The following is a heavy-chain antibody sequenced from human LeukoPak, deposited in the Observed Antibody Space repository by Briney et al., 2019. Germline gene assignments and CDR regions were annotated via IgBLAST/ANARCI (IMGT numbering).Heavy chain of an antibody. CDR3: AAGTVPTDAFDI. CDR1: GFTFTSSA. CDR2: IVVGSGNT. J-gene: IGHJ3*02. V-gene: IGHV1-58*02. Sequence: SVKVSCKASGFTFTSSAMQWVRQARGQRPEWIGWIVVGSGNTNYAQKFQERVTITRDMSTSTAYMELSSLRSEDTAVYYCAAGTVPTDAFDIWGQGTMVTVSS. D-gene: IGHD2-2*01.